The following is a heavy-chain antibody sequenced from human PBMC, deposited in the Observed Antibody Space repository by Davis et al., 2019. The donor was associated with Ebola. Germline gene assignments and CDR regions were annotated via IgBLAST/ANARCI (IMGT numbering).Heavy chain of an antibody. CDR1: GFTFKSYV. Sequence: GSLRLSCAVSGFTFKSYVMSWVRQAPGQGLEWVSSISGSGADTYSADSVKGRFAISRDNSKNTLYLQMNSLRTDDTAVYFCAREMYDSGSSFDYWGQGALVTVSS. D-gene: IGHD3-10*01. CDR2: ISGSGADT. J-gene: IGHJ4*02. V-gene: IGHV3-23*01. CDR3: AREMYDSGSSFDY.